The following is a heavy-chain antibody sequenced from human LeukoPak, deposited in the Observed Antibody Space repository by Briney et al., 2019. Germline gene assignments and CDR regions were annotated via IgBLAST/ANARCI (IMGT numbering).Heavy chain of an antibody. CDR3: VRAGYTSGWFLDD. D-gene: IGHD6-19*01. CDR1: GFSFRSYA. Sequence: GGSLRLSCAASGFSFRSYAFHWVRQAPGKGLEDVSAINTDEDSTYYAESVRGRFTISRDNSRNTLYLQMGTLTIEDTAVYYCVRAGYTSGWFLDDWGQGTLVTVSS. V-gene: IGHV3-64*02. CDR2: INTDEDST. J-gene: IGHJ4*02.